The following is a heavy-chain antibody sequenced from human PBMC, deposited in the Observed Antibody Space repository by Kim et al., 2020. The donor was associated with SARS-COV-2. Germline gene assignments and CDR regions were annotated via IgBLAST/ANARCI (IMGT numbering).Heavy chain of an antibody. V-gene: IGHV3-21*01. CDR3: ARGPSGGMDV. CDR1: GFTFSSFG. CDR2: ISSSSSYI. Sequence: GGSLRLSCAASGFTFSSFGMNWVRQAPGKGLEWVSFISSSSSYIYYADSVKGRFTISRDNAKNSLHLQMNSLRAEDTAVYYCARGPSGGMDVWGQGTTVT. D-gene: IGHD7-27*01. J-gene: IGHJ6*02.